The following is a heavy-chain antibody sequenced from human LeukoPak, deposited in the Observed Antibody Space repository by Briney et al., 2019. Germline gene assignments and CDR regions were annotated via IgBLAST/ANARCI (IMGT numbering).Heavy chain of an antibody. CDR3: ARDVRMGYYGMDV. V-gene: IGHV4-59*01. CDR1: GGSISSYY. CDR2: IYYSGST. Sequence: SETLSLTCTVSGGSISSYYWSWIRQPPGKGLEWIGYIYYSGSTNYNPSLRSRVTISVDTSKNQFSLKLSSVTAADTAVYYCARDVRMGYYGMDVWGQGTTVTVSS. J-gene: IGHJ6*02. D-gene: IGHD2-15*01.